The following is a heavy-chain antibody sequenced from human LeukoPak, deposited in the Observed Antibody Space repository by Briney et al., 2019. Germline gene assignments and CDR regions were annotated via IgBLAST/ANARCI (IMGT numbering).Heavy chain of an antibody. CDR3: ARGTPYDSSGYFRPYYYYMDV. J-gene: IGHJ6*03. Sequence: ASVKVSCKASGYTFTSYGISWVRQAPGQGLEWMGWISAYNGNTNYAQKLQGRVTITPDTSTSTAYMELSSLRSEDTAVYYCARGTPYDSSGYFRPYYYYMDVWGKGTTVTISS. CDR1: GYTFTSYG. V-gene: IGHV1-18*01. CDR2: ISAYNGNT. D-gene: IGHD3-22*01.